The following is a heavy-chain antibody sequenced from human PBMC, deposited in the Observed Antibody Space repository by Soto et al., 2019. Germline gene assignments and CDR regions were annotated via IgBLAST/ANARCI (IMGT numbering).Heavy chain of an antibody. V-gene: IGHV4-34*01. CDR3: ARVIVVVPAAIGNWFDP. D-gene: IGHD2-2*01. J-gene: IGHJ5*02. CDR1: GGSFSGYY. Sequence: SETLSLTCAVYGGSFSGYYWSWIRQPPGKGLEWIGEINHSGSTNYNPSLKSRVTISVDTSKNQFPLKLGSVTAADTAVYYCARVIVVVPAAIGNWFDPWGQGTLVTVSS. CDR2: INHSGST.